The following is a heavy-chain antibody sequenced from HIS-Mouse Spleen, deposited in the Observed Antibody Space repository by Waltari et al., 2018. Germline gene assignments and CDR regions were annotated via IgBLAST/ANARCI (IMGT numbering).Heavy chain of an antibody. J-gene: IGHJ4*02. CDR1: GFSPSTSGMS. V-gene: IGHV2-70*15. CDR3: ARIAEGYTSGWYAFDY. CDR2: IDWDDDK. Sequence: QVTLRESGPALVKPTQTLTLTCTFSGFSPSTSGMSVIWIRPPPGKALEWLARIDWDDDKYYSTSLKTRLTISKDTSKNQVVLTMTNMDPVDTATYYCARIAEGYTSGWYAFDYWGQGTLVTVSS. D-gene: IGHD6-19*01.